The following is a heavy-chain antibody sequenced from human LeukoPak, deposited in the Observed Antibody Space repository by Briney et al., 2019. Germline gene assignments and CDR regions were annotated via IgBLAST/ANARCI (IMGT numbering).Heavy chain of an antibody. CDR2: ISSGSTI. Sequence: GGSLRLSYAASGFTFSSYEMNWVRQAPGKGLEWVSYISSGSTIYDADSVKGRFTISRDNAKNSLYLQMNSLRAEDTAVYYCARESIAVAGAPFDYWGQGTLVTVSS. CDR1: GFTFSSYE. V-gene: IGHV3-48*03. J-gene: IGHJ4*02. D-gene: IGHD6-19*01. CDR3: ARESIAVAGAPFDY.